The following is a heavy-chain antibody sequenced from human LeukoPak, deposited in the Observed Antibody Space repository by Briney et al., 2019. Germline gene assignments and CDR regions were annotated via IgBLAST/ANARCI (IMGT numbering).Heavy chain of an antibody. D-gene: IGHD2-15*01. CDR2: ISGSSGTM. V-gene: IGHV3-48*03. Sequence: PGGSLRLSCAASGFTFSSYEWNGVRQAPGKGLEWVSYISGSSGTMYYADSVKGRFTISRDDAKNSLYLQMNGLRAEDTAVYYCARGKYCSGGKCYGLGLGFDYWGQGSLVIVSS. CDR1: GFTFSSYE. CDR3: ARGKYCSGGKCYGLGLGFDY. J-gene: IGHJ4*02.